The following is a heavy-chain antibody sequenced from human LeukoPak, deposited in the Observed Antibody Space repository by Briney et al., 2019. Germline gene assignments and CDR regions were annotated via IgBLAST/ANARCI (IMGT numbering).Heavy chain of an antibody. CDR1: GYTFTGYY. CDR3: ARAALTGDGYYYYYYMDV. V-gene: IGHV1-2*02. J-gene: IGHJ6*03. Sequence: ASVKVSCKASGYTFTGYYMHWVRQAPGQGLEWMGWINPNSGGTNYAQKFQGRVTMTRDTSISTAYMELSRLRSDDTAVYYCARAALTGDGYYYYYYMDVWGKGTTVTVSS. D-gene: IGHD7-27*01. CDR2: INPNSGGT.